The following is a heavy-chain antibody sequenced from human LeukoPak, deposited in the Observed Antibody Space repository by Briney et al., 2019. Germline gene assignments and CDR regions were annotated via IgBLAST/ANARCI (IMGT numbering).Heavy chain of an antibody. CDR1: GYTFTSYG. V-gene: IGHV1-18*01. CDR2: ISVYNGIT. D-gene: IGHD4-17*01. CDR3: ARGPPVFTVSHGDY. Sequence: ASVKVSFKASGYTFTSYGINWVRQAPGQGLEWMGWISVYNGITNYAQILQGRVTMTADRSTSTAYMELRSLRSDDTAVYYCARGPPVFTVSHGDYWGQGTLVTVSS. J-gene: IGHJ4*02.